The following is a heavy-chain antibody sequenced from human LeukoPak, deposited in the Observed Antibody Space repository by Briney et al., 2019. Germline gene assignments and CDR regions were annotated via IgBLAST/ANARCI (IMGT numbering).Heavy chain of an antibody. Sequence: SETLSLTCTVPGGSMYSYCWSWIRQPPGKGLEWIGYIYYSGSTRYNPSLKSRVTISVDTSKSQFSLKLSFVTAADTAVYYCARGPDDFDYWGQGTLVTVSS. V-gene: IGHV4-59*01. CDR3: ARGPDDFDY. CDR1: GGSMYSYC. D-gene: IGHD5-24*01. CDR2: IYYSGST. J-gene: IGHJ4*02.